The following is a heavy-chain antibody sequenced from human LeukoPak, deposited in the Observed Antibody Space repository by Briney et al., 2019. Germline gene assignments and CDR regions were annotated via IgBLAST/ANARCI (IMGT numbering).Heavy chain of an antibody. Sequence: ASVKVSCKASGYTFTNYGISWVRQAPGQGLEWMGWISGYSGNTNYAQKFQGRVTITRDTSASTAYMELSSLRSEDMAVYYCARGGHVLRYFDWLSPLDYWGQGTLVTVSS. J-gene: IGHJ4*02. CDR1: GYTFTNYG. CDR2: ISGYSGNT. D-gene: IGHD3-9*01. CDR3: ARGGHVLRYFDWLSPLDY. V-gene: IGHV1-18*03.